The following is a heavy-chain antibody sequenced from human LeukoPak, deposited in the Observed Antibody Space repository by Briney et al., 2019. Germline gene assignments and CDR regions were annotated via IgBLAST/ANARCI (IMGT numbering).Heavy chain of an antibody. CDR2: VQTSGST. J-gene: IGHJ4*02. Sequence: SETLSLTCTVSGVSISTYHWSWIRQPPGKGLEWIGCVQTSGSTDYNSSLKSRVTISVDTSKNRFSLKVTSVTAADSAIYYCASSGSWGPSDYWGQGLMVTVSS. CDR1: GVSISTYH. CDR3: ASSGSWGPSDY. D-gene: IGHD1-26*01. V-gene: IGHV4-4*09.